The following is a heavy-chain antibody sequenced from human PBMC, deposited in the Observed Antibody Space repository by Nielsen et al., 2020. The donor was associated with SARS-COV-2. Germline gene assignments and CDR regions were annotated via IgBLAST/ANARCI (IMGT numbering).Heavy chain of an antibody. J-gene: IGHJ4*02. V-gene: IGHV3-30-3*01. CDR1: GFPFSDHA. CDR2: ILDDGSNA. Sequence: GGSLRLSCAASGFPFSDHAMHWVRQAPGKGLEWVAAILDDGSNAYSGDSVKGRFTVSRDNSKNTLYLQMTDLRTEDTAVYFCARDARGYYGFDFVFDYWGQGSLVTVSS. CDR3: ARDARGYYGFDFVFDY. D-gene: IGHD5-12*01.